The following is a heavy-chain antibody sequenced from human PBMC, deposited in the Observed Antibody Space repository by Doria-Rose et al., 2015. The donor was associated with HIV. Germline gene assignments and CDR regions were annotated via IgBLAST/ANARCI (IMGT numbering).Heavy chain of an antibody. D-gene: IGHD6-13*01. CDR1: GVSLSSPGMG. CDR2: TFSDDER. CDR3: ARIKSSRWYHKYYFDF. J-gene: IGHJ4*02. Sequence: SGPVLVKPTETLTLTCTVSGVSLSSPGMGVSWIRQPPGKALEWLATTFSDDERSYKTSLKSRLTISRGTSKCQVVLTMTDMDPVDTATYYCARIKSSRWYHKYYFDFWGQGTLVIVSA. V-gene: IGHV2-26*01.